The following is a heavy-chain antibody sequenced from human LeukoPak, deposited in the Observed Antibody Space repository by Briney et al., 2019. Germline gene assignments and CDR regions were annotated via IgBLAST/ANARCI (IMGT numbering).Heavy chain of an antibody. V-gene: IGHV3-53*01. J-gene: IGHJ1*01. CDR2: IYSGGST. CDR1: GFTVSSNY. CDR3: ARDGHYDILTGYFQD. D-gene: IGHD3-9*01. Sequence: GGSLRLSCAASGFTVSSNYMSWVRHAPGKGLEWVSVIYSGGSTYYADSVKGRFTISRDNAKNSLYLQMNSLRAEDTAVYYCARDGHYDILTGYFQDWGQGTLVTVSS.